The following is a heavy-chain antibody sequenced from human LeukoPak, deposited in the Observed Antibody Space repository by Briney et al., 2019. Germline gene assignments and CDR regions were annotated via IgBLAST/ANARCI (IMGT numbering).Heavy chain of an antibody. J-gene: IGHJ6*02. D-gene: IGHD3-9*01. CDR1: GFTFSNYA. CDR3: AKVLRYFMDV. CDR2: ITSTGDST. Sequence: GGSLRLSCAVSGFTFSNYAMRWVRQAPGQGLEWVSTITSTGDSTYYADSVKGRFTISRDNSKNTLYLQMNSLRAEDTAVYYCAKVLRYFMDVWGQGTTVTVSS. V-gene: IGHV3-23*01.